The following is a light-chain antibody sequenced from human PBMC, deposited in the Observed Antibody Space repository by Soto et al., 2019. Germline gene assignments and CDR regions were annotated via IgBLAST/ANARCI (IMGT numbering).Light chain of an antibody. CDR2: EVS. CDR3: SSYTGSSAPYV. V-gene: IGLV2-14*01. CDR1: SSDVGGYIY. J-gene: IGLJ1*01. Sequence: QSVLTQPASVSGSPGQSITISCTGTSSDVGGYIYVSWYQQHPGKAPKLMIYEVSNRPSGVPNRFSGSKSGNTASLTISGLQAEDEADYYCSSYTGSSAPYVFGTGTKLTVL.